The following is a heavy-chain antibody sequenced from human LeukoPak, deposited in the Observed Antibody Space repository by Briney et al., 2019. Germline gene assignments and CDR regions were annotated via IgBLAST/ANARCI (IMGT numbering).Heavy chain of an antibody. V-gene: IGHV4-34*01. CDR1: GGSFSGYY. CDR2: INHSGST. CDR3: ARSNWNPPVDAFDI. Sequence: SETLSLTCAVYGGSFSGYYWSWIRQPPGKGLEWIGEINHSGSTNYNPSLKSRVTISVDTSKNQFSLKLSSVTAADTAVYYCARSNWNPPVDAFDIWGQGTMVTVSS. D-gene: IGHD1-1*01. J-gene: IGHJ3*02.